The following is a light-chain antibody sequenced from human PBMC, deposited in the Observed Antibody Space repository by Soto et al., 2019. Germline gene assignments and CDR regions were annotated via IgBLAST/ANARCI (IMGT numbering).Light chain of an antibody. CDR3: HQSNSYCT. CDR1: QTISSW. J-gene: IGKJ1*01. Sequence: DIQMTQSPSTLSASVGDRVTITCRASQTISSWLAWYQQKTGKAPRVLIYDASSLQSGVPSRFSGSGSETEFTLTISSLQADDLAPYYCHQSNSYCTFGQGTKVEI. CDR2: DAS. V-gene: IGKV1-5*01.